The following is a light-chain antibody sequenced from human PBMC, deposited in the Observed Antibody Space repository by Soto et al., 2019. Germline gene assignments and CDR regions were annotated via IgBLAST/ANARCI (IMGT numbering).Light chain of an antibody. CDR1: QDINSD. CDR2: GAS. V-gene: IGKV1-16*02. Sequence: DDQMTQSPSSLSASVGDSVTITCRASQDINSDLAWYQQRPGEAPKSLIFGASNLLDGVPSKFSGSGSGSEFNLTISSLQPEDSATYFCQQSKSHPPTFGRGTKVEI. J-gene: IGKJ2*01. CDR3: QQSKSHPPT.